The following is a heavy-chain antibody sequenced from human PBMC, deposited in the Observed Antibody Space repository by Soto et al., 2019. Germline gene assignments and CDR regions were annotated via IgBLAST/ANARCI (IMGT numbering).Heavy chain of an antibody. CDR3: ARRTDYGDYYFDY. CDR2: IYYSGST. Sequence: SETLSLTCTVSGGSISSYYWSWIRQPPGKGLEWIGYIYYSGSTNYNPSLKSRVTISVDTSKNQFSLKLSSVTAADTAVYYCARRTDYGDYYFDYWGQGTLVTVSS. CDR1: GGSISSYY. V-gene: IGHV4-59*08. D-gene: IGHD4-17*01. J-gene: IGHJ4*02.